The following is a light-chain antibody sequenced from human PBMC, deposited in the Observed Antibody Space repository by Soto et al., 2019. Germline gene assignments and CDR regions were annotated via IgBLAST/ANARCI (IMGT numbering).Light chain of an antibody. CDR1: QSLLYSNGYNY. CDR3: MQVLQTPFT. Sequence: DIVMTQSPLSLPVTPGEPASISCRSSQSLLYSNGYNYVDWYLQKPGQPPQLLIFLASSRASGVPDRFNGSGSGTDFTLRITAVEAEDVGVYYCMQVLQTPFTFGGGTKLEIK. V-gene: IGKV2-28*01. CDR2: LAS. J-gene: IGKJ4*01.